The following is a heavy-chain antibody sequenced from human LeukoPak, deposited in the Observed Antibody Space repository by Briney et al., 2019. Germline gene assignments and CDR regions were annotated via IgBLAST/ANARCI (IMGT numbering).Heavy chain of an antibody. CDR2: IIPIFGTA. Sequence: GASVKVSCKASGGTFSSYAISWVRQAPGQGLEWMGGIIPIFGTANYAQKFQGRVTITADESTSTAYMELSSLRSEDTAVYYCARDRPSHGDYVGYFDLWGRGTLVTVSS. J-gene: IGHJ2*01. CDR1: GGTFSSYA. CDR3: ARDRPSHGDYVGYFDL. V-gene: IGHV1-69*13. D-gene: IGHD4-17*01.